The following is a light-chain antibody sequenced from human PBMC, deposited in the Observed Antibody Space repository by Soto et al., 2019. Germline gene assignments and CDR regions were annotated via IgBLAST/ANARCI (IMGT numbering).Light chain of an antibody. CDR2: DVS. CDR3: CSYAGSYTSYV. J-gene: IGLJ1*01. CDR1: SSDVDGYNY. Sequence: QSALTQPRSVSGSPGQSVTISCTGTSSDVDGYNYVSWYQQHPGKAPKLMIYDVSERPSGVPDRFSGSKSGNTASLTISGLQAEDEADYYCCSYAGSYTSYVFGTGTEVTVL. V-gene: IGLV2-11*01.